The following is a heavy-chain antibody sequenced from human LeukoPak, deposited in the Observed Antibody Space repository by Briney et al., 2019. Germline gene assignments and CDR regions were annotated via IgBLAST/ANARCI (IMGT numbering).Heavy chain of an antibody. Sequence: ASVKVSCKASRYAFTGYYMHWVRQDPGQGLEWMGWINPNSGGTNYAQKFQGRVTMTRDTSISTAYMELSRLRSDDTAVYYCARAPPMKSMVRGVYDYWGQGTLVTVSS. J-gene: IGHJ4*02. CDR3: ARAPPMKSMVRGVYDY. V-gene: IGHV1-2*02. CDR1: RYAFTGYY. D-gene: IGHD3-10*01. CDR2: INPNSGGT.